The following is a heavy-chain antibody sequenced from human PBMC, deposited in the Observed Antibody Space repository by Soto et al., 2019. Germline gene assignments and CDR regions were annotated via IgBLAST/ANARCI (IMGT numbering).Heavy chain of an antibody. D-gene: IGHD3-10*01. V-gene: IGHV3-30*18. J-gene: IGHJ4*02. CDR1: GFTFSSYG. Sequence: QVQLVESGGGVAQPGRSLRLSCAASGFTFSSYGMHWVRQAPGKGLEWVAVISYDGSNKYYADSVKGRFTISRDNSKNTLYLQMNSLRAEDTAVYYCAKGGLYPGMVAYWGQGTLVTVSS. CDR3: AKGGLYPGMVAY. CDR2: ISYDGSNK.